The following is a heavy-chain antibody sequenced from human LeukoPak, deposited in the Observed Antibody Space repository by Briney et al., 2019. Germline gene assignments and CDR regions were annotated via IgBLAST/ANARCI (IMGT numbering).Heavy chain of an antibody. CDR1: GFTFSSYG. CDR3: ARASRDGYTKVAFDI. Sequence: GGSLRLSCAASGFTFSSYGMHWVRQAPGKGLEWVAVISYDGSNKYYADSVKGRFTISRDNSKNTLYLQMNSLRAEDTAVYYCARASRDGYTKVAFDIWGQGTMVTVSS. J-gene: IGHJ3*02. CDR2: ISYDGSNK. D-gene: IGHD5-24*01. V-gene: IGHV3-30*03.